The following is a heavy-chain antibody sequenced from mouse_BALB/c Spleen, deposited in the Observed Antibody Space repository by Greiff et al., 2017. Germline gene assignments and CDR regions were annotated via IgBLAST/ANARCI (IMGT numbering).Heavy chain of an antibody. J-gene: IGHJ4*01. CDR3: ARCGYSYYYAMDY. Sequence: VQGVESGPGLVAPSQSLSITCTVSGFSLTSYGVHWVRQPPGKGLEWLGVIWAGGSTNYNSALMSRLSISKDNSKSQVFLKMNSLQTDDTAMYYCARCGYSYYYAMDYWGQGTSVTVSS. D-gene: IGHD2-3*01. CDR1: GFSLTSYG. V-gene: IGHV2-9*02. CDR2: IWAGGST.